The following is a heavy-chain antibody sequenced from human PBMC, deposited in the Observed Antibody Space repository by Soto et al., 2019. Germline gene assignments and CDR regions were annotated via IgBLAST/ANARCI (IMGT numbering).Heavy chain of an antibody. D-gene: IGHD6-19*01. CDR3: ASQPFSSSWYFDS. J-gene: IGHJ4*02. Sequence: QVQLVQSGGGLVKPGGSLRLSCAASGFTFNDYYITWIRQAPGKGLEWVSYISGSGSTIYYADSVKGRFTISRDNAKNSLYLHMNSLRAEDAAVYYCASQPFSSSWYFDSWGQGTLVTVSS. CDR1: GFTFNDYY. CDR2: ISGSGSTI. V-gene: IGHV3-11*01.